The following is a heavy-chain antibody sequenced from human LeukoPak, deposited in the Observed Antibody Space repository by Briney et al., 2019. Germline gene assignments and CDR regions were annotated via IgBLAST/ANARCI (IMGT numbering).Heavy chain of an antibody. D-gene: IGHD4-17*01. Sequence: GGSLRLSCAAFGFTFSRYTMTWVGQGPGKGVGGVSSISSSTSTIHYADSVKGLFTIFRDNAKNSLYLQMNSLRAEDTAVYFCARDYYGDYYFDYWGQGTLVTVSS. V-gene: IGHV3-48*01. CDR1: GFTFSRYT. J-gene: IGHJ4*02. CDR2: ISSSTSTI. CDR3: ARDYYGDYYFDY.